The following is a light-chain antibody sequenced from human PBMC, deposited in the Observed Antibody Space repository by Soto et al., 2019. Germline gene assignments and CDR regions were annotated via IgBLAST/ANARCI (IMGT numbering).Light chain of an antibody. J-gene: IGKJ2*01. CDR1: QSISSY. V-gene: IGKV1-39*01. CDR2: AAS. CDR3: QQSYSTPMYT. Sequence: DIQMTQSPSSLSASVGDRVTITCRASQSISSYLNWYQLKPGKAPKLLIYAASSLQSGVPSRFSGSGSGTDCTLTIRRLQPEDFATYYCQQSYSTPMYTFGQGTKLEIK.